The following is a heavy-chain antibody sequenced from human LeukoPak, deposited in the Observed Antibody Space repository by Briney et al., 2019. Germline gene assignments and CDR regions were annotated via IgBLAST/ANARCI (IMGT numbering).Heavy chain of an antibody. Sequence: GASVKVSCKVSGYTFTDYYMHWVQQAPGKGLEWMGLVDPEDGETIYAEKFQGRVTIPADTSTDTAYMELSSLRSEDTAVHYCATALAGSSWYSPNYWGQGTLVTVSS. CDR2: VDPEDGET. V-gene: IGHV1-69-2*01. J-gene: IGHJ4*02. D-gene: IGHD6-13*01. CDR3: ATALAGSSWYSPNY. CDR1: GYTFTDYY.